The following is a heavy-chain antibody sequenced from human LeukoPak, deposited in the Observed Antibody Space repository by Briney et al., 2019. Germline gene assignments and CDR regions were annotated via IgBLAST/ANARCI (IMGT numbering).Heavy chain of an antibody. D-gene: IGHD2-2*01. CDR2: IWYDGSNK. J-gene: IGHJ3*01. CDR3: AKEPLGCSSCQ. Sequence: GGSLRLSCAASGVTFSSYGMHWVRQAPGKGQEWVAVIWYDGSNKYYADSVKGRFTISRDNSKNTLYLQMNSLRAEDTAVYYCAKEPLGCSSCQWGQGTMVTVSS. CDR1: GVTFSSYG. V-gene: IGHV3-33*06.